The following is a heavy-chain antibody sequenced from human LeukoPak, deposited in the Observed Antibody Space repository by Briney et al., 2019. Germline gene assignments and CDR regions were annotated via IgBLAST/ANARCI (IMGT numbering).Heavy chain of an antibody. CDR1: GFTFSSYA. D-gene: IGHD3-10*01. Sequence: GGSLRLSCAASGFTFSSYAMSWVRQAPGKGLEWVSAISGSGGSTYYADSVKGRFTISRDSSKNTLYLQMNSLRAEDTAVYYCANRANYYGSGSPDYWGQGTLVTVSS. J-gene: IGHJ4*02. V-gene: IGHV3-23*01. CDR3: ANRANYYGSGSPDY. CDR2: ISGSGGST.